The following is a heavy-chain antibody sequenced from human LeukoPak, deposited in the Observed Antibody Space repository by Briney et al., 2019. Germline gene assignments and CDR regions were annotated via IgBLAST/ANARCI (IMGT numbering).Heavy chain of an antibody. CDR2: INPHIGGT. D-gene: IGHD2-21*02. V-gene: IGHV1-2*02. CDR1: GYIFTGYF. J-gene: IGHJ3*01. Sequence: ASVKVSCKASGYIFTGYFMHWVRQAPGQGLEWMGWINPHIGGTNYAQRFQGRVTMTRVTSITTAYMELSGLRYDDTALYYCVRYGSVTGHDAFDVWGQGTVVTISS. CDR3: VRYGSVTGHDAFDV.